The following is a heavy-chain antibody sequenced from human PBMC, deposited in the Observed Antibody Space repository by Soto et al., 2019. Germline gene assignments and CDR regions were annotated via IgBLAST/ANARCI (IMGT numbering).Heavy chain of an antibody. CDR1: GFTFSSYA. CDR3: ARDTEGY. V-gene: IGHV3-30-3*01. J-gene: IGHJ4*02. CDR2: ISYDGSNK. Sequence: QVQLVESGGGVVQPGRSLRLSCAASGFTFSSYAMHWVRQAPGKGLEWVAVISYDGSNKYYADSVKGRFTISRDNSKNPLYLQMNSLRAEDTAVYYCARDTEGYWGQGTLVTVSS.